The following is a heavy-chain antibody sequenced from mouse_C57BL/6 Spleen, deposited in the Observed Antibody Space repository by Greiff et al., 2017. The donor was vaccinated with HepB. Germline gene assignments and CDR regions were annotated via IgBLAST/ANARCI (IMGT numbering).Heavy chain of an antibody. Sequence: QVQLQQSGAELVRPGTSVKVSCKASGYAFTNYLIEWVKQRPGQGLEWIGVIKPGSGGTNYNEKFKGKATLTEDKSSSTAYMQLSILTSEDSAVYFCASGGYQVFAYWGQGTLVTVSA. CDR2: IKPGSGGT. CDR1: GYAFTNYL. V-gene: IGHV1-54*01. D-gene: IGHD2-2*01. J-gene: IGHJ3*01. CDR3: ASGGYQVFAY.